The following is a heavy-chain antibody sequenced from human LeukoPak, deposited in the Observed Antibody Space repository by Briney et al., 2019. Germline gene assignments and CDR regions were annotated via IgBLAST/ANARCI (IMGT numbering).Heavy chain of an antibody. J-gene: IGHJ6*02. V-gene: IGHV3-43*01. CDR2: ISWDGGNI. D-gene: IGHD6-13*01. CDR1: GFPFLNYA. Sequence: GGSLRHSCSAPGFPFLNYAIPWVRQAPGKGLEWVSLISWDGGNIYYAESVKRRFTTSRDNSRNSLYLQMNGLRTEDTALYYCAKDRGIAADGMDVWGQGTTVTVSS. CDR3: AKDRGIAADGMDV.